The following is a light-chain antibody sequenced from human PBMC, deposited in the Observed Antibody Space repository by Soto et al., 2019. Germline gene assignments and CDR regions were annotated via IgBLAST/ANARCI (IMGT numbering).Light chain of an antibody. CDR3: QQRSNWPPIT. CDR1: QSVSYY. J-gene: IGKJ5*01. V-gene: IGKV3-11*01. CDR2: DAS. Sequence: EIVLTQSPATLSLSPGERATLSCRASQSVSYYLAWYQQKPGQAPRLLIYDASNRATGIPARFSGRGSGTDFTLTISSLEPEDFAVYYCQQRSNWPPITFGQGTRLEIK.